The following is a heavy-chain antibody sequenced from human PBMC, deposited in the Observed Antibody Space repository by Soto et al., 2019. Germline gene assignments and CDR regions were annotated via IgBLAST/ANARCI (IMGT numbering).Heavy chain of an antibody. J-gene: IGHJ4*02. CDR2: VNGGNGNT. D-gene: IGHD6-19*01. CDR1: GYTFTSYA. CDR3: ARGIAVAGNY. Sequence: ASVKVPCKASGYTFTSYAMHWVRQAPGQSLEWMGWVNGGNGNTKYSQKFQDRVTMTRDTSASTAYMELSSLRSEDTAVYYCARGIAVAGNYWGQGTLVTVS. V-gene: IGHV1-3*01.